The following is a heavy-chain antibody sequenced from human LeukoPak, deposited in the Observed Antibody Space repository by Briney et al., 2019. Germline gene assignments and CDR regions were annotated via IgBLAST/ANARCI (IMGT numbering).Heavy chain of an antibody. CDR1: GYTFTDYY. CDR2: INANNVVT. D-gene: IGHD2-15*01. V-gene: IGHV1-2*04. CDR3: ARDEGRDLLLN. Sequence: GASVKVSCKASGYTFTDYYIHWVRQAPGQGLEWMGWINANNVVTNYAQKFRGWVTVTRDTSINTAYMELSRLGADDTAVYYCARDEGRDLLLNWGQGALVTVSS. J-gene: IGHJ4*02.